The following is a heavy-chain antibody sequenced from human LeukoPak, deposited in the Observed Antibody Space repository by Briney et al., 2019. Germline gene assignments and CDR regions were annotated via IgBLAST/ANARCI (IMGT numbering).Heavy chain of an antibody. CDR2: ISYDGSNK. CDR3: ARDYGGSSPFDY. J-gene: IGHJ4*02. Sequence: GGSLRLSCAASGFTFSSYGMHWVRQAPGKGLEWVAVISYDGSNKYYADSVKGRFTISRDNSKNSLYLQMNSLRAEDTAVYYCARDYGGSSPFDYWGQGTLVTVSS. V-gene: IGHV3-30*03. D-gene: IGHD4-23*01. CDR1: GFTFSSYG.